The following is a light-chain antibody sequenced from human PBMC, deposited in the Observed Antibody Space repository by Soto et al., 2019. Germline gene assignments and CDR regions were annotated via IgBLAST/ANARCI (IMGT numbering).Light chain of an antibody. J-gene: IGLJ1*01. CDR2: GNS. CDR3: QSYDSSLSGYV. Sequence: QSVLTQPPSVSGAPGQRVTISCTGSSSNIGAGYDVHWYQQLPGTAPKLLIYGNSNRPSGVPDRFSGSKSGTSASLAITGLQAKDEADYYCQSYDSSLSGYVFGTGTKLTV. V-gene: IGLV1-40*01. CDR1: SSNIGAGYD.